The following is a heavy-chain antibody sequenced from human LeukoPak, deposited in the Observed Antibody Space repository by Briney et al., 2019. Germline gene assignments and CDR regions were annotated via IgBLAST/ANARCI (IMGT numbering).Heavy chain of an antibody. CDR3: ARDRIIRGSGGWFDP. Sequence: ASVKVSCKVSGYTLTELSMHWVRQAPGKGLEWMGGFDPEDGETIYAQKFQGRVTMTEDTSTDTAYMELSRLRSDDTAVYYCARDRIIRGSGGWFDPWGQGTLVTVSS. CDR2: FDPEDGET. D-gene: IGHD3-10*01. J-gene: IGHJ5*02. V-gene: IGHV1-24*01. CDR1: GYTLTELS.